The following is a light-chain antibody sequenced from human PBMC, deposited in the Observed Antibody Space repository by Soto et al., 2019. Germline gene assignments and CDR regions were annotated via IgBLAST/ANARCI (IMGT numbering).Light chain of an antibody. Sequence: DIQMTQSPSSLSASVGDRVTITCRASQSISSYLNWYQQKPGKAPQLLIYAASSLQSGVPSRFSGSGSGTDYTLTIRSLQPEDCATYYCHKSYSTPYTFGQGTKLEIK. CDR1: QSISSY. J-gene: IGKJ2*01. CDR3: HKSYSTPYT. CDR2: AAS. V-gene: IGKV1-39*01.